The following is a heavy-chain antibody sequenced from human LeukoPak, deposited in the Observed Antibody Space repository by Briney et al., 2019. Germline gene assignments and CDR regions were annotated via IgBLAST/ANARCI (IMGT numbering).Heavy chain of an antibody. D-gene: IGHD1-14*01. CDR3: ARRTDY. J-gene: IGHJ4*02. V-gene: IGHV4-4*07. Sequence: SETQSLTCTVSGGSMNDYYWNWIRQPAGKGLEWIGHIYSSGSTNYNPSLKSRVTMSIDTSKNQFFLKLSSVTAADTAVYYCARRTDYWGQGTLVTVSS. CDR1: GGSMNDYY. CDR2: IYSSGST.